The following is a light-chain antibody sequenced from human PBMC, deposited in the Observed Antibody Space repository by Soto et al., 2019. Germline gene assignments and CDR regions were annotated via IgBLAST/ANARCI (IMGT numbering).Light chain of an antibody. CDR1: QKIYNY. V-gene: IGKV1-39*01. J-gene: IGKJ1*01. Sequence: DIQMTQSPSSLSASVGDKVTITCRASQKIYNYLNWYQQKPGQAPKLLIYAASNLQSGVPSRFSGSGSGTDFTLTISSLQPEDFATYYCQQSFSTPHWTFGQGTKVEIK. CDR2: AAS. CDR3: QQSFSTPHWT.